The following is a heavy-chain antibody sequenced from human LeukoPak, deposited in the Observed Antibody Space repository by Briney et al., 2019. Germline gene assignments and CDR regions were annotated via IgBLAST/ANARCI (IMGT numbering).Heavy chain of an antibody. CDR1: GFTFSKVW. CDR3: TTGIDDGGGY. D-gene: IGHD3-10*01. Sequence: GGSLRLSCTTSGFTFSKVWMNWVRQTPGKGLEWVGRIKTETDGGALEYAAPVKGRFTISRDDSQNTVFLQMNSLKIEDTAIYYCTTGIDDGGGYWGQGTLVTVSS. J-gene: IGHJ4*02. CDR2: IKTETDGGAL. V-gene: IGHV3-15*07.